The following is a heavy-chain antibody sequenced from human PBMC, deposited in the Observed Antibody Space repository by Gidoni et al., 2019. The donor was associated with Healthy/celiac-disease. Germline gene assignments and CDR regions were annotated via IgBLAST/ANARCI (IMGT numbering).Heavy chain of an antibody. Sequence: VQLVESGGGVVQPGRSLSLSSAVSGFASSSYGMHRVRQAPGKALEWVAVISYDGSNKYYADSVKGRFTISRDNSKNTLYLQMNSLRAEDTAVYYCAKDRYYYDSRVPFDYWGQGTLVTVSS. V-gene: IGHV3-30*18. CDR2: ISYDGSNK. CDR3: AKDRYYYDSRVPFDY. D-gene: IGHD3-22*01. CDR1: GFASSSYG. J-gene: IGHJ4*02.